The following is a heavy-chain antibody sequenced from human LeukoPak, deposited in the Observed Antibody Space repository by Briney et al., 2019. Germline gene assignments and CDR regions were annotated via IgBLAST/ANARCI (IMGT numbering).Heavy chain of an antibody. CDR2: INPNSGGT. CDR1: GYTFTGYY. V-gene: IGHV1-2*02. D-gene: IGHD5-12*01. CDR3: ARAPLDIVAFGDIYYFDY. Sequence: ASVKVSCKASGYTFTGYYMHWVRQAPGQGLEWMGWINPNSGGTNYAQKFQGRVTMTRDTSISTAYMELSGLRSDDTAVYYCARAPLDIVAFGDIYYFDYWGQGTLVTVSS. J-gene: IGHJ4*02.